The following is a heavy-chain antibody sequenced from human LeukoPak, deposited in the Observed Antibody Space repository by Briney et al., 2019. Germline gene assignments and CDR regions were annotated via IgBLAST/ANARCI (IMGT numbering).Heavy chain of an antibody. J-gene: IGHJ5*02. V-gene: IGHV4-34*01. CDR3: ARLRYCTNGVCP. CDR1: GGSFSGYY. CDR2: INHSGST. Sequence: PSETLSLTCAVYGGSFSGYYWSWIRQPPGKGLEWIGEINHSGSTSYNPSLKSRVTISVDTSKNQFSLKLSSVTAADTAVYYCARLRYCTNGVCPRGQGTLVTVSS. D-gene: IGHD2-8*01.